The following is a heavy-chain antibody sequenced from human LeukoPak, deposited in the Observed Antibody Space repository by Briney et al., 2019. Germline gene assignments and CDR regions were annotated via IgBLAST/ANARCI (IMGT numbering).Heavy chain of an antibody. CDR1: GFTFSSYA. Sequence: GGSLRLSCAASGFTFSSYAMHWVRQAPGKGLEWVAVISYDGSNKYYADSEKGRFTISRDNSKNTLYLQMNSLRPEDTAVYYCARDGSDYYGSGSYFHFPEDWGQGTLVTVSS. V-gene: IGHV3-30-3*01. J-gene: IGHJ4*02. CDR3: ARDGSDYYGSGSYFHFPED. CDR2: ISYDGSNK. D-gene: IGHD3-10*01.